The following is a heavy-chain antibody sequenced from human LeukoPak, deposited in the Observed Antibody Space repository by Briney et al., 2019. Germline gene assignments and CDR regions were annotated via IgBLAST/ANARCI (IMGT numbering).Heavy chain of an antibody. V-gene: IGHV1-18*01. CDR2: SSAYNGNT. Sequence: ASVKVSCKASGYTFTSYGISWVRQAPGQGLEWMGWSSAYNGNTNYAQKLQGRVTMTTDTSTSTAYMELRSLRSDDTAVYYCARDLASNYYDSSGYYYPGFAAGYWGQGTLVTVSS. CDR1: GYTFTSYG. J-gene: IGHJ4*02. CDR3: ARDLASNYYDSSGYYYPGFAAGY. D-gene: IGHD3-22*01.